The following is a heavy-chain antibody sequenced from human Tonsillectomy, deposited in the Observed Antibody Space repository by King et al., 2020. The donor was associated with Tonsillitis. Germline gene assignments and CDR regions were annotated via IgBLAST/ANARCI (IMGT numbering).Heavy chain of an antibody. V-gene: IGHV1-69*12. CDR3: AREMVYARWGDLDY. Sequence: QLVQSGAEVKKPGSSVKVSCKASGGTFSSYAISWVRQAPGQGLEWIGGIIPIFGTANYAQKCQGRVTITADESTSTAYMELSSLRSEDTAVYYCAREMVYARWGDLDYWGQGTLVTVSS. CDR1: GGTFSSYA. CDR2: IIPIFGTA. D-gene: IGHD2-8*01. J-gene: IGHJ4*02.